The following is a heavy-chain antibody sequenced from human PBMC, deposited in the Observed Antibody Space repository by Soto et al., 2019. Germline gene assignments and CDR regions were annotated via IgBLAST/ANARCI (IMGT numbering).Heavy chain of an antibody. Sequence: GGSLRLSCAASGFTFSSYSMNWVRQAPGKGLEWVSYISSSSSTIYYADSVKGRFTISRDNAKNSLYLQMNSLRAEDTAVYYCARDGAYYDFLTGYRSPNRAFDIWGQGTMVTVSS. J-gene: IGHJ3*02. D-gene: IGHD3-9*01. CDR3: ARDGAYYDFLTGYRSPNRAFDI. CDR2: ISSSSSTI. CDR1: GFTFSSYS. V-gene: IGHV3-48*01.